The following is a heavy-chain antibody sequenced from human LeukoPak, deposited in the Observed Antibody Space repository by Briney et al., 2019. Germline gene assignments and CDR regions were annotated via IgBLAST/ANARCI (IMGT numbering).Heavy chain of an antibody. D-gene: IGHD3-10*01. CDR2: ISYDGSNK. CDR3: AREGYYGSGSPPSLYFDY. V-gene: IGHV3-30-3*01. CDR1: GFTFSSYA. Sequence: GSLRLSCAASGFTFSSYAMHWVRQAPGKGLEWVAVISYDGSNKYYADSVKGRFTISRDNSKNTLYLQMNSLRPEDTAIYYCAREGYYGSGSPPSLYFDYWGQGTLVTVSS. J-gene: IGHJ4*02.